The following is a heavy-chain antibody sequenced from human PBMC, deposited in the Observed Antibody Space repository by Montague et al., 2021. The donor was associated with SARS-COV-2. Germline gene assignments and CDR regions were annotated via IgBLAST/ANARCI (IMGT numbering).Heavy chain of an antibody. J-gene: IGHJ4*02. CDR3: AGVVVDASGWYHFDY. CDR1: GDSISRYY. Sequence: SETLSLTCTVSGDSISRYYWGWIRQPPGKGLEWMGYHYNSGSTNYSPTLKSRIAMSVGTSENQFSLKLFSVTAADTAVYYCAGVVVDASGWYHFDYWGQGALVTVSS. CDR2: HYNSGST. V-gene: IGHV4-59*12. D-gene: IGHD6-19*01.